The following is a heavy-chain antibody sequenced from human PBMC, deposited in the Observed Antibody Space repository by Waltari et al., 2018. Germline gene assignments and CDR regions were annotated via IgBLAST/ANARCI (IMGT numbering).Heavy chain of an antibody. V-gene: IGHV1-8*03. CDR2: MNPNNGNT. D-gene: IGHD4-17*01. CDR3: ARERDYGGNGKRDDAFDI. Sequence: QVQLVQSGAEVKKPGASVKVSCKASGYTFTSYDMNWVRQAPGQGLEWLGWMNPNNGNTGYAQKFQGRVTITRDTSISTAYMELSSVTAADTAVYYCARERDYGGNGKRDDAFDIWGQGTMVTVSS. J-gene: IGHJ3*02. CDR1: GYTFTSYD.